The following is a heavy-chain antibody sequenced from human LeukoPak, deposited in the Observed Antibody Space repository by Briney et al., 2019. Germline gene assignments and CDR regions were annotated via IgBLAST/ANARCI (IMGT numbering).Heavy chain of an antibody. CDR2: INPSGGST. J-gene: IGHJ4*02. D-gene: IGHD3-9*01. CDR3: ARGTVLRYFEGFYYFDY. CDR1: GYTFTSYY. Sequence: ASVKVSCKASGYTFTSYYMHWVRQAPGQGLEWMGIINPSGGSTSYAQKFQGRVTMTRDTSTSTVYMELSSLRSEDTAVYYCARGTVLRYFEGFYYFDYWGQGTLVTVSS. V-gene: IGHV1-46*01.